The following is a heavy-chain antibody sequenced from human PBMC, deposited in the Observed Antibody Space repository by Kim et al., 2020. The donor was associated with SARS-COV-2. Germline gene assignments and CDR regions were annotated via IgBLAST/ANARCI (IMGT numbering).Heavy chain of an antibody. D-gene: IGHD6-13*01. Sequence: YYADPVKGRFTIARDNAKNTLYMKMTGLRAEDTAVYYCAAQQLVQGYFQHWGQGALVTVS. CDR3: AAQQLVQGYFQH. V-gene: IGHV3-23*01. J-gene: IGHJ1*01.